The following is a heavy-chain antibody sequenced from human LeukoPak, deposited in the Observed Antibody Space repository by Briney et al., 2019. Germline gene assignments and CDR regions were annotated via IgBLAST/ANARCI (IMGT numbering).Heavy chain of an antibody. CDR3: ARHSPLWFGERAFDI. D-gene: IGHD3-10*01. J-gene: IGHJ3*02. V-gene: IGHV4-59*08. Sequence: SETLSLTCTVSVGSISSYYWSWIRQPPGKGLEWIGYIYYSGSTNYNPSLKSRVTISVDTSKNQFSLKLSSVTAADTAVYYCARHSPLWFGERAFDIWGQGTMVTVSS. CDR1: VGSISSYY. CDR2: IYYSGST.